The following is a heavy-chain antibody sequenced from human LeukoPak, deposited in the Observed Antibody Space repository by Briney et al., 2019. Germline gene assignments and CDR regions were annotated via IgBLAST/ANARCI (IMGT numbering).Heavy chain of an antibody. Sequence: GGSLRLSCAASGFTVSSNYMSWVRQAPGKGLEWVSVIYSGGSTYYADSVKGRFTISRDNSKNTLYLQMNSLRAEDTAVYYCAREMRDILTGYYPYFDYWGQGTLVTVSS. CDR2: IYSGGST. V-gene: IGHV3-53*01. CDR3: AREMRDILTGYYPYFDY. CDR1: GFTVSSNY. D-gene: IGHD3-9*01. J-gene: IGHJ4*02.